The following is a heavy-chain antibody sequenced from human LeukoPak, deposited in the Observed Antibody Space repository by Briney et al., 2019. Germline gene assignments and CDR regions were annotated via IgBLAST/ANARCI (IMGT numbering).Heavy chain of an antibody. J-gene: IGHJ4*02. Sequence: SETLSLTCTVSGGSISSYYWSWIRQPPGKGLEWIGYIYTSGSTNYNPSLKSRVTISVDTSKNQFSLKLSSVTAADTAVYYCAATMVRGVFSSDYWGQGTLVTVSS. D-gene: IGHD3-10*01. CDR2: IYTSGST. V-gene: IGHV4-4*08. CDR3: AATMVRGVFSSDY. CDR1: GGSISSYY.